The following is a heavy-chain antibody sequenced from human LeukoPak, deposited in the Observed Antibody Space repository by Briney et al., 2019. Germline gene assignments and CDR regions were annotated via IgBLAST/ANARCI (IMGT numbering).Heavy chain of an antibody. CDR2: IHYSGTP. CDR3: AAGGDRAKAGY. J-gene: IGHJ4*01. CDR1: SPYLNNGHHY. D-gene: IGHD3-16*01. Sequence: PSDPPSLTYSSPYLNNGHHYRPWTRQPPGEGQEWIGTIHYSGTPIFYNPSLGRRVTLFADTSKSQFSLTLSSVTAADTATYYCAAGGDRAKAGYWGHGTLVTVSS. V-gene: IGHV4-39*05.